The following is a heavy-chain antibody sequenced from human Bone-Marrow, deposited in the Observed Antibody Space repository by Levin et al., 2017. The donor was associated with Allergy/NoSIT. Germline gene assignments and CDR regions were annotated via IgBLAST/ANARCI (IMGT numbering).Heavy chain of an antibody. V-gene: IGHV4-59*11. CDR1: GGSMSNHY. CDR3: ARRRGGYGEGEFNY. CDR2: VYYSGST. Sequence: GSLRLSCAVSGGSMSNHYWGWIRQSPAKGLEWIGYVYYSGSTTYNASLKSRVTISIDTSKNQFSLELTSVTAADTAIYYCARRRGGYGEGEFNYWGQGTPVVVSS. J-gene: IGHJ4*02. D-gene: IGHD3-10*01.